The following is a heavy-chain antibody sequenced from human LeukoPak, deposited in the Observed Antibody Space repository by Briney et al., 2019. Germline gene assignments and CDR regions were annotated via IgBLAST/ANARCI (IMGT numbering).Heavy chain of an antibody. CDR3: ARVAGDYIDY. J-gene: IGHJ4*02. CDR1: GGSFSSGNYY. D-gene: IGHD4-17*01. CDR2: IYTTGNT. V-gene: IGHV4-61*02. Sequence: PSETLSLTRTVSGGSFSSGNYYWTWIRQPAGKGLEWIGRIYTTGNTLYNPSLKSRVTISVDTSKNQFSLKLSSVTAADTAVYYCARVAGDYIDYWGQGTLVTVSS.